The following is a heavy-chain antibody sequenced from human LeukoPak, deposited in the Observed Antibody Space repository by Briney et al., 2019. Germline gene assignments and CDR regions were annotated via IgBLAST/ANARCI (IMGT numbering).Heavy chain of an antibody. D-gene: IGHD2-15*01. V-gene: IGHV4-34*01. J-gene: IGHJ6*03. CDR2: INHSGST. Sequence: PSETLSLTCAVDGGSFSGYYWSWIRQPPGKGLEWIGEINHSGSTNFNPSPKGRVTISVDTSKNQFSLKLSSVTAADTAVYYCARTTEGYCRGRSCYSYYYYMDVWGKGTTVTVSS. CDR3: ARTTEGYCRGRSCYSYYYYMDV. CDR1: GGSFSGYY.